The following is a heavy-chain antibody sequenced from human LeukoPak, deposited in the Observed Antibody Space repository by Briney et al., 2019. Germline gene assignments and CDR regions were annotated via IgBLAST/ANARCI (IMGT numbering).Heavy chain of an antibody. J-gene: IGHJ4*02. CDR1: GFTFDDYA. D-gene: IGHD5-18*01. CDR3: AKDASDTAMAYAFDY. Sequence: GGSLRLSCAASGFTFDDYAMHWVRQAPGEGLEWVSGISWNSGSIGYADSVKGRFTISRDNAKNSLYLQMNSLRAEDTALYYCAKDASDTAMAYAFDYWGQGTLVTVSS. CDR2: ISWNSGSI. V-gene: IGHV3-9*01.